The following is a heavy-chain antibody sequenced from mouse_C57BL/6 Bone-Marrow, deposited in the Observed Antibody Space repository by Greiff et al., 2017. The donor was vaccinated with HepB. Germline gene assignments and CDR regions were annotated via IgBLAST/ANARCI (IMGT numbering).Heavy chain of an antibody. CDR2: ISYDGSN. D-gene: IGHD1-1*01. CDR1: GYSITSGYY. Sequence: DVKLVESGPGLVKPSQSLSLTCSVTGYSITSGYYWNWIRQFPGNKLEWMGYISYDGSNNYNPSLKNRISITRDTSKNQFFLKLNSVTTEDTATYYCARERTVDWYFDVWGTGTTVTVSS. V-gene: IGHV3-6*01. CDR3: ARERTVDWYFDV. J-gene: IGHJ1*03.